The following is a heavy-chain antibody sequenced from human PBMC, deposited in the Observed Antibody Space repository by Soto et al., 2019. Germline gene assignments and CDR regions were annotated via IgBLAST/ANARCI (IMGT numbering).Heavy chain of an antibody. CDR2: IWYDGSNK. D-gene: IGHD3-3*01. CDR3: ARVHITIFGVAPALGLSYMDV. CDR1: GFTFSSYG. V-gene: IGHV3-33*01. Sequence: GGSLRLSCAASGFTFSSYGMHWVRQAPGKGLEWVAVIWYDGSNKYYADSVKGRFTISRDNSKNTLYLQMNSLRAEDTAVYYCARVHITIFGVAPALGLSYMDVWGKGTTVTVSS. J-gene: IGHJ6*03.